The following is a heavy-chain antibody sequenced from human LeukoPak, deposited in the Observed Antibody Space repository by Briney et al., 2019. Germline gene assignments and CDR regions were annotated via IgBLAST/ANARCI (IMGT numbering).Heavy chain of an antibody. CDR1: GYTFTSYG. CDR2: ISAYNGNT. D-gene: IGHD6-19*01. CDR3: ARDGGSGWLQDGMDV. Sequence: ASAKVSCKASGYTFTSYGISWVRQAPGQGLEWMGWISAYNGNTNYAQKLQGRVTMTTDTSTSTAYMELRSLRSGDTAVYYCARDGGSGWLQDGMDVWGQGTTVTVSS. V-gene: IGHV1-18*01. J-gene: IGHJ6*02.